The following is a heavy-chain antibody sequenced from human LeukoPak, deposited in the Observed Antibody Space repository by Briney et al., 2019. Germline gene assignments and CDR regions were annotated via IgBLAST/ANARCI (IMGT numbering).Heavy chain of an antibody. V-gene: IGHV3-48*04. D-gene: IGHD2-2*01. CDR2: ISSSSSSI. J-gene: IGHJ3*02. CDR3: ARDVCSTSCDAFDI. CDR1: GFTFSSYS. Sequence: GGSLRLSCAASGFTFSSYSMNWVRQAPGKGLEWVSYISSSSSSIYYADSVEGRFTISRDNAKNSLYLQMNSLRADDTAVFYCARDVCSTSCDAFDIWGQGTMVTVSS.